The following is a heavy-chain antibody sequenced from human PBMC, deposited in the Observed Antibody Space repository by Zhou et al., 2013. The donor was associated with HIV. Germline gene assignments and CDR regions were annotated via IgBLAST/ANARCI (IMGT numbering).Heavy chain of an antibody. CDR3: ARDIGGYYFDY. CDR1: GGSISSHY. V-gene: IGHV4-59*11. D-gene: IGHD3-10*01. Sequence: QVQLQESGPGLVKPSETLSLTCIVSGGSISSHYWSWIRQPPGKGLEWIGYIYYSGSTNYNPSLKSRVTISVDTSKTQFSLKPSSVTAADTAVYYCARDIGGYYFDYWGQGTLVTVSS. J-gene: IGHJ4*02. CDR2: IYYSGST.